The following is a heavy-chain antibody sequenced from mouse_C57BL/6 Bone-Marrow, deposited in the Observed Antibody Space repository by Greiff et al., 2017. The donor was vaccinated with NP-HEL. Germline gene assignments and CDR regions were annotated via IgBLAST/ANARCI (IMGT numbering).Heavy chain of an antibody. CDR3: ARTPLDY. CDR2: ISSGSSTI. CDR1: GFTFSDYG. J-gene: IGHJ2*01. Sequence: EVKVEESGGGLVKPGGSLKLSCAASGFTFSDYGMHWVRQAPEKGLEWVAYISSGSSTIYYADTVKGRFTISRDNAKNTLFLQMTSLRSEGTAMYYCARTPLDYWGQGTTLTVSS. V-gene: IGHV5-17*01.